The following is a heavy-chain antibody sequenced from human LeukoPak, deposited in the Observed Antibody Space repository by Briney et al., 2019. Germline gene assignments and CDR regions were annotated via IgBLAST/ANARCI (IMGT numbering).Heavy chain of an antibody. CDR1: GFTFSSYG. J-gene: IGHJ4*02. CDR2: ISGSGGST. V-gene: IGHV3-23*01. CDR3: AKVISGSYVNFDY. Sequence: GGSLRLSCAASGFTFSSYGMSWVRQAPGKGLEWVSAISGSGGSTYYADSVKGRFTISRDNSKNTVYLQMNSLRAEDTAVYYCAKVISGSYVNFDYWGQGTLVTVSS. D-gene: IGHD1-26*01.